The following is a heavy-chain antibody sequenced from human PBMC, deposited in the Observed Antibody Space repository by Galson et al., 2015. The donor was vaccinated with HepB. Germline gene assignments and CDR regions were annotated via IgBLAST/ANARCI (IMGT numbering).Heavy chain of an antibody. V-gene: IGHV4-4*07. CDR1: GGSIRSHY. Sequence: ETLSLTCTVSGGSIRSHYWSWIRQPAGKGLEWIGRIYTSGSTNYNPSLKSRVSMSVDTSKNQFSLKLSSVTAADTAVYYCARGFYCGGDCYSFDYWGQGTLVTVSS. CDR3: ARGFYCGGDCYSFDY. CDR2: IYTSGST. D-gene: IGHD2-21*02. J-gene: IGHJ4*02.